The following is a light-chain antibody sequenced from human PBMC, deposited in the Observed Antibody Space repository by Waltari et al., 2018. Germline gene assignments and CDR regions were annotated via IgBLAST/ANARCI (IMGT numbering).Light chain of an antibody. CDR3: QQYHSYPRT. CDR2: GAS. V-gene: IGKV1-16*01. CDR1: QDISNF. J-gene: IGKJ1*01. Sequence: DIQMTQSPSSLSASVGDRVTITCRASQDISNFLAWFQQNPGKAPKSLIYGASSLQSEVPSRFSGSGSGTKFTLTISSLQSEDFATYYCQQYHSYPRTFGQGTKVDIK.